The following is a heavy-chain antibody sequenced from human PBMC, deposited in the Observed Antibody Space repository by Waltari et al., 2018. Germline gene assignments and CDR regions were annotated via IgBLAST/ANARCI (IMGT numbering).Heavy chain of an antibody. CDR3: ARGGGGDWEWFDP. CDR2: IYYSGST. CDR1: GGSISSYY. J-gene: IGHJ5*02. Sequence: QVQLQESGPGLVKPSETLSLTCTVSGGSISSYYWSWIRQPPGKGLEWIGYIYYSGSTNFNPSLKSRVTMSVDTSKNQFSLKLSSVTAADTAFYYCARGGGGDWEWFDPWGQGTLVTVSS. V-gene: IGHV4-59*01. D-gene: IGHD2-21*02.